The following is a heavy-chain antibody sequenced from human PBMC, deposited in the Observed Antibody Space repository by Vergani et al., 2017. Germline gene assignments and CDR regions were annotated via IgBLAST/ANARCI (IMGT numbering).Heavy chain of an antibody. J-gene: IGHJ4*02. D-gene: IGHD2-2*01. Sequence: QVQLQESGPGLVKPSETLSLTCTVSVGSISSYYWSWIRPPPGKGLEWIGYIYYSGSTNYNPSLKSRVTISVDTSKNQFSLKLSSVTAADTAVYYCARTAALYYFDYWGQGTLVTVSS. CDR1: VGSISSYY. CDR2: IYYSGST. V-gene: IGHV4-59*08. CDR3: ARTAALYYFDY.